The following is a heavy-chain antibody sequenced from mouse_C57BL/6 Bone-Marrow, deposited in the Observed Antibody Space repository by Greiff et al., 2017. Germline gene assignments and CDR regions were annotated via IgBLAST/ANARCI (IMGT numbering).Heavy chain of an antibody. CDR2: IYPRSGNT. CDR1: GYTFTSYG. Sequence: QVQLKESGAELARPGASVQLSCKASGYTFTSYGISWVKQRTGQGLEWIGEIYPRSGNTYYNEKFKGKATLTADKSSSTAYMELRSLTSEDSAVYFCARGYYAMDYWGQGTSVTVSS. CDR3: ARGYYAMDY. J-gene: IGHJ4*01. V-gene: IGHV1-81*01.